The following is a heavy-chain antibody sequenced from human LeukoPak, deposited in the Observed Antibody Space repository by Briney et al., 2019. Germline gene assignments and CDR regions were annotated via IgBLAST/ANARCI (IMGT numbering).Heavy chain of an antibody. V-gene: IGHV3-15*01. CDR1: GFTFSDAW. D-gene: IGHD2-15*01. Sequence: GGSLRLSCVASGFTFSDAWMSWVRQAPGKGLEWVGRIKSKIDGGTIDYAAPVEGRFTISRDDSRNTLYLQMNSLKTEDTAVYYCTTRRQDGWWGQGTLVTVSS. J-gene: IGHJ4*02. CDR3: TTRRQDGW. CDR2: IKSKIDGGTI.